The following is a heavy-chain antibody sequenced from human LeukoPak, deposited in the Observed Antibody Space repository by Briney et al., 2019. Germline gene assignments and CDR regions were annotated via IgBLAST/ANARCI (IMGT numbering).Heavy chain of an antibody. CDR1: GGSFSGYY. J-gene: IGHJ4*02. Sequence: PSETLSLTCAVYGGSFSGYYWSWIRQPPGKGLEWIGEINHSGSTNYNPSLKSRVTISVDTSKNQFSLKLSSVTAADTAVYYCARVLVRVWFGEFSAHWGQGTLVTVSS. CDR2: INHSGST. CDR3: ARVLVRVWFGEFSAH. V-gene: IGHV4-34*01. D-gene: IGHD3-10*01.